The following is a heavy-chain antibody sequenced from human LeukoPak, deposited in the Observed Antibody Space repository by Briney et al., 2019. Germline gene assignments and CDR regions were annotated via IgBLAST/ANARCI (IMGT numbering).Heavy chain of an antibody. D-gene: IGHD3-10*01. CDR2: IYDSEST. CDR3: ARDLPSLGFSSPLAFDI. CDR1: GGSISSYY. V-gene: IGHV4-59*01. Sequence: SETLSLTCTVSGGSISSYYWSWIRQPPGKGLEWIAYIYDSESTTYNPSLKSRVTISVDTSKNQFSLKLSSVTAADTAVYYCARDLPSLGFSSPLAFDIWGQGTMVTVSS. J-gene: IGHJ3*02.